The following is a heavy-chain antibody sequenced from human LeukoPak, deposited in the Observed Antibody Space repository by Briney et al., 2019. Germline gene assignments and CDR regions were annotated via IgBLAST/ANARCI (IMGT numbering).Heavy chain of an antibody. Sequence: SETLSLTCTVSGYSISSGYYWGWIRQPPGKGLEWIGNIYPTGSTYYNPSLKSRVTISVDTSKNQFSLKVSSVSAADTAVYYCARAYSSSWYWNWFDPWGQGTLVTISS. V-gene: IGHV4-38-2*02. CDR2: IYPTGST. J-gene: IGHJ5*02. D-gene: IGHD6-13*01. CDR1: GYSISSGYY. CDR3: ARAYSSSWYWNWFDP.